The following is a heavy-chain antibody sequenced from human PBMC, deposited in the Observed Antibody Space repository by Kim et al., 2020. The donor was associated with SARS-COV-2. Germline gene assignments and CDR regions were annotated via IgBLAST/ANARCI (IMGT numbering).Heavy chain of an antibody. Sequence: GGSLRLSCAASGFTFDDYAMHWVRQAPGKGLEWVSGISWNSGSIGYADSVKGRFTISRDNAKNSLYLQMNSLRAEDTALYYCANLEPIAAAGIGYYYGMDVWGQGTTVTVSS. J-gene: IGHJ6*02. CDR3: ANLEPIAAAGIGYYYGMDV. D-gene: IGHD6-13*01. CDR1: GFTFDDYA. CDR2: ISWNSGSI. V-gene: IGHV3-9*01.